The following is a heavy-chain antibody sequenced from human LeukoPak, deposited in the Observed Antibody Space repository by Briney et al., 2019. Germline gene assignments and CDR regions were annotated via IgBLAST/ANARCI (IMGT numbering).Heavy chain of an antibody. CDR2: INHSGST. Sequence: PSETLSLTCAVYGGSFSDYYWVWIRQPPGKGLEWIGEINHSGSTNYNPSLKSRVTISVDTSKNQFSLQLSSVTAADTAAYYCASEIPPYYYGMDVWGQGTTVTVPS. D-gene: IGHD2-21*01. J-gene: IGHJ6*02. CDR3: ASEIPPYYYGMDV. V-gene: IGHV4-34*01. CDR1: GGSFSDYY.